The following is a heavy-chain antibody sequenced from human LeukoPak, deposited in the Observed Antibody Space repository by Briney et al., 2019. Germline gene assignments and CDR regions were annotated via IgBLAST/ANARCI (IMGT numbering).Heavy chain of an antibody. Sequence: SETLSLTCTVSGGSISSYLWSWIRQPPGKGLEWIGYIYYSGSTNYNPSLKSRVTISIDTSKNQFSLKLTSATAADTAVYYCARGDDYKSTLFDYWGQGTLVTVSS. V-gene: IGHV4-59*12. CDR1: GGSISSYL. D-gene: IGHD5-12*01. J-gene: IGHJ4*02. CDR3: ARGDDYKSTLFDY. CDR2: IYYSGST.